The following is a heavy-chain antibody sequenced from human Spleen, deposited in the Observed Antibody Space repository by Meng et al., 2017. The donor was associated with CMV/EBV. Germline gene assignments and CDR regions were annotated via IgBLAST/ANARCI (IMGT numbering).Heavy chain of an antibody. CDR3: ARDLWEDSGYDYYYGMDV. Sequence: GESLKISCAASGFTFSSYAMSWVRQAPGKGLEWVSSISSSSSDIYYADSVKGRFTISRDNAKNSLYLQMNSLRAEDAAVYFCARDLWEDSGYDYYYGMDVWGQGTTVTVSS. V-gene: IGHV3-21*01. D-gene: IGHD5-12*01. CDR2: ISSSSSDI. CDR1: GFTFSSYA. J-gene: IGHJ6*02.